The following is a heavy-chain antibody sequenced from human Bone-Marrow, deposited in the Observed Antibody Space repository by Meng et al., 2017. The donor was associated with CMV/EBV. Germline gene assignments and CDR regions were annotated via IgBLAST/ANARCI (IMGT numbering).Heavy chain of an antibody. CDR3: ARAAGSYYGSGCWFDP. J-gene: IGHJ5*02. CDR1: GSISSGGYY. D-gene: IGHD3-10*01. CDR2: IYYSGST. V-gene: IGHV4-31*02. Sequence: GSISSGGYYWSWIRRHPGKGLEWIGYIYYSGSTYYNPSLKSRVTISVDTSKNQFSLKLSSVTAADTAVYYCARAAGSYYGSGCWFDPWGQGTLVTVSS.